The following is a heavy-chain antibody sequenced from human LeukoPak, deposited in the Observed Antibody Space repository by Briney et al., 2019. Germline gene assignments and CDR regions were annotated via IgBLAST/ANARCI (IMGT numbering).Heavy chain of an antibody. D-gene: IGHD3-3*01. CDR1: GYTLTGLS. J-gene: IGHJ5*02. Sequence: ASVKVSCKVSGYTLTGLSMHWVRQAPGKGLEWMGGFDPEDGETIYAQKFQGRVTMTEDTSTDTAYMELSSLRAEDTAVYYCARDISQPVGNTIFGVVIIPPNWFDPWGQGTLVTVSS. CDR3: ARDISQPVGNTIFGVVIIPPNWFDP. V-gene: IGHV1-24*01. CDR2: FDPEDGET.